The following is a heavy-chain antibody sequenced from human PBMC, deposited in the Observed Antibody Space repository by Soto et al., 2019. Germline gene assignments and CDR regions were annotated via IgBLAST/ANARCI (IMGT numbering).Heavy chain of an antibody. CDR2: TRGSGGDT. CDR1: GFTFSFCA. J-gene: IGHJ4*02. D-gene: IGHD1-26*01. CDR3: VKGHSHSYYYFDY. Sequence: EVQLLESGGGLVQPGGSLRLSCAASGFTFSFCAMNWVRQAPGKGLEWVSSTRGSGGDTYYADSVRGRFTISRDNSKNTLYLQMNSLRVEETAVYYCVKGHSHSYYYFDYWGQGPLVTVSS. V-gene: IGHV3-23*01.